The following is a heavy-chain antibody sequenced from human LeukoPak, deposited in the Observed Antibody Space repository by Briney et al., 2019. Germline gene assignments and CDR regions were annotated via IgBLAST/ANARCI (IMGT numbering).Heavy chain of an antibody. Sequence: GGSLRLSCEPSGFTFCRYWTHWVRQAPGKGLVWVSRIKSDGKTNYADSVKGRFTISRDNAKNTVSLQMNSLRADDTGVYYCARAPSEVGGYYPEYFRHWGQGTLVTVSS. CDR3: ARAPSEVGGYYPEYFRH. CDR1: GFTFCRYW. V-gene: IGHV3-74*01. J-gene: IGHJ1*01. D-gene: IGHD3-3*01. CDR2: IKSDGKT.